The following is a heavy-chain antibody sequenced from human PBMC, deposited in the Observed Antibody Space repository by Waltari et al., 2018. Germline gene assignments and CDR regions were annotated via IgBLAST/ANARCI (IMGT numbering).Heavy chain of an antibody. CDR2: TSSSGDSI. CDR3: ARDGRGAGLTRVDV. J-gene: IGHJ6*02. V-gene: IGHV3-48*03. CDR1: GYTLTSYG. D-gene: IGHD2-2*01. Sequence: VQLVQSGAEVKRPGASVKVSCRASGYTLTSYGINWVRQAPGQGLEWISYTSSSGDSIFYADSVKGRFTMSRDNAKNSLHLQMNNLRAEDTATYYCARDGRGAGLTRVDVWGQGTTVTVSS.